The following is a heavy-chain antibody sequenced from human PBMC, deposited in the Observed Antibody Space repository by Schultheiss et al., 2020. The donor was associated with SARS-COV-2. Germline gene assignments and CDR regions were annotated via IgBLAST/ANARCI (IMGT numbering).Heavy chain of an antibody. V-gene: IGHV3-49*04. D-gene: IGHD3-22*01. CDR3: SRGRRTPAYYYDSGGKYYFDY. J-gene: IGHJ4*02. Sequence: GGSLRLSCAASGFTFSSYEMNWVRQAPGKGLEWVGLIRSRAKGGTTEYAASVKGRFTISRDDSKSIAYLQMNSLKTQDTAVYYCSRGRRTPAYYYDSGGKYYFDYWGQGTLVTVSS. CDR2: IRSRAKGGTT. CDR1: GFTFSSYE.